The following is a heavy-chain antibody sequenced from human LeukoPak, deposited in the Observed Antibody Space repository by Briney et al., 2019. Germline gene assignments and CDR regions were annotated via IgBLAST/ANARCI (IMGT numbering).Heavy chain of an antibody. CDR3: ARESRYYDSSGYYYWYFDL. J-gene: IGHJ2*01. D-gene: IGHD3-22*01. CDR1: GGSISSYY. CDR2: IYYSGST. Sequence: SETLSLTCTVSGGSISSYYWSWIRQPPGKGLEWIGYIYYSGSTNHNPSLKSRVTISVDTSKNQFSLKLTSVTAADTAVYYCARESRYYDSSGYYYWYFDLWGRGTLVTVSS. V-gene: IGHV4-59*01.